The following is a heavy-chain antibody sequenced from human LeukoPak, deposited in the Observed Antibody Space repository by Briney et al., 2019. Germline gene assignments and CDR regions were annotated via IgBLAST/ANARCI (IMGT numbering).Heavy chain of an antibody. CDR3: ARYDSRGYDAGFDY. CDR2: ISGSRGST. J-gene: IGHJ4*02. D-gene: IGHD3-22*01. CDR1: GFTFSSYA. Sequence: SGGSLRLSCAASGFTFSSYAMGWGCHGPRKGLERVSPISGSRGSTYYAGPVKGRLTISRDNSANTLCLQMSSLRAEDTAVYYCARYDSRGYDAGFDYWGQGTLVTVSS. V-gene: IGHV3-23*01.